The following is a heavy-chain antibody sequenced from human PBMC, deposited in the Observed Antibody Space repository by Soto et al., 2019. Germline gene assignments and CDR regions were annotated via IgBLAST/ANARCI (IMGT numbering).Heavy chain of an antibody. CDR3: ARLPGAAGTYYYYYMDV. CDR1: GYSFTSYW. CDR2: IYPGDSDT. D-gene: IGHD6-13*01. V-gene: IGHV5-51*01. Sequence: GESLKISCKGSGYSFTSYWIGWVRQMPGKGLEWMGIIYPGDSDTRYSPSFQGQVTISADKSISTAYLQWSSLKASDTAMYYCARLPGAAGTYYYYYMDVWGKGTTVTVSS. J-gene: IGHJ6*03.